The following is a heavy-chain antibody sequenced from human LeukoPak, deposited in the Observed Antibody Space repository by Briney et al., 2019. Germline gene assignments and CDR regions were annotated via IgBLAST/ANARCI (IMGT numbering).Heavy chain of an antibody. CDR3: AXXXXXXXXXXXXXX. CDR2: ISYDGSNK. Sequence: PGRSLRLSCAASGFTFSSYAMHWVRQAPGKGLEWVAVISYDGSNKYYADSVKGRFTISRDNSKNTLYLQMNSLRAEDTAVYYCAXXXXXXXXXXXXXXWG. CDR1: GFTFSSYA. J-gene: IGHJ1*01. V-gene: IGHV3-30-3*01.